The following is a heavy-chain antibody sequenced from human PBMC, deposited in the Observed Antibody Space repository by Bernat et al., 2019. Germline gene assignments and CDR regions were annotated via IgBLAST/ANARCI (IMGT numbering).Heavy chain of an antibody. CDR2: ISSSSSYI. CDR3: GRETGVYSPYYFGY. J-gene: IGHJ4*02. D-gene: IGHD4-11*01. CDR1: GFTFSSYS. V-gene: IGHV3-21*01. Sequence: EVQLVESGGGLVKPGGSLRLSCAASGFTFSSYSMNWVRQAPGKGLEWVSFISSSSSYIYYSDTVKGRFTISRDNAKNSLYLQMNSLRAKETAVYYCGRETGVYSPYYFGYWGQGTMVTVSS.